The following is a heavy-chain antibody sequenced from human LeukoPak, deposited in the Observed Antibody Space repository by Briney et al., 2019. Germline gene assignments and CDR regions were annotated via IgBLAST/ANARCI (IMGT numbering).Heavy chain of an antibody. CDR1: GFTFSSYA. CDR3: AKKTTHDYGGYVVYFDY. CDR2: ISGSGGST. J-gene: IGHJ4*02. V-gene: IGHV3-23*01. D-gene: IGHD4-17*01. Sequence: PGGSLRLSCAAPGFTFSSYAMSWVRQAPGKGLEWVSAISGSGGSTYYADSVKGRFTISRDNSKNTLYLQMNSLRAEDTAVYYCAKKTTHDYGGYVVYFDYWGQGTLVTVSS.